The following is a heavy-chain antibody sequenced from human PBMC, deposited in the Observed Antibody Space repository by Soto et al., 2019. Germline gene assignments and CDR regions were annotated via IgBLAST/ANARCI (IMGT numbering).Heavy chain of an antibody. V-gene: IGHV4-30-4*01. D-gene: IGHD3-16*01. CDR2: IFSSGTT. CDR1: GDSISSGNKY. CDR3: ARVPSPFDYYYAMDV. J-gene: IGHJ6*02. Sequence: LSLTCTVSGDSISSGNKYWSWIRQPPGKGLEWIGYIFSSGTTYYNPSLKSRLTMSLDTSQNQFSLKLNSVTDADTAVYYCARVPSPFDYYYAMDVWGQGTTVTVSS.